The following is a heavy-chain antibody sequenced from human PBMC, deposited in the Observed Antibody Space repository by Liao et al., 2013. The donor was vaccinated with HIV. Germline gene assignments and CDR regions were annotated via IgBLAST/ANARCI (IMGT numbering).Heavy chain of an antibody. D-gene: IGHD3-16*01. CDR3: ARADSSGLGPTNDAFDI. V-gene: IGHV4-30-2*01. CDR2: IYHSGST. J-gene: IGHJ3*02. Sequence: QLQLQESGSGLVKPSQTLSLTCAVSGGSISSGGYSWSWIRQPPGKGLEWIGYIYHSGSTYYNPSLKSRVTISVDRSKNQFSLKLSSVTAADTAVYYCARADSSGLGPTNDAFDIWGQGTMVTVSS. CDR1: GGSISSGGYS.